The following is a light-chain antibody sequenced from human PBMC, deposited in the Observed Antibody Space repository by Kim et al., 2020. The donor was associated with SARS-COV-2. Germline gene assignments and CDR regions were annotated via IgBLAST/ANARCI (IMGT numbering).Light chain of an antibody. CDR2: KAS. CDR3: QQYDTYPWT. Sequence: DIQMTQSPSTLSASAGDRITITCRASQSISTWLAWYQQKPGKAPKLLIYKASSLQSGVPSRFSGSGSGADFILTVSSLQSDDFATYYCQQYDTYPWTFGQGTKVDIK. CDR1: QSISTW. J-gene: IGKJ1*01. V-gene: IGKV1-5*03.